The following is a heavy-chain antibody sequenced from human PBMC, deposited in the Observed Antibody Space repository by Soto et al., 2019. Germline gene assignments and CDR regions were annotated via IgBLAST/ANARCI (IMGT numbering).Heavy chain of an antibody. Sequence: VQLVESGGGVVQPGRSLRLSCAASGFTFSDYAMHWVRQAPGKGLEWVAVVSHDGRNTHYADSVKRRFTISRDSNKNTVSLERTRLRAEDTAVYYCAKGGRQWLVTSDFNYWGQGALVTVSS. J-gene: IGHJ4*02. V-gene: IGHV3-30*18. CDR2: VSHDGRNT. CDR3: AKGGRQWLVTSDFNY. CDR1: GFTFSDYA. D-gene: IGHD6-19*01.